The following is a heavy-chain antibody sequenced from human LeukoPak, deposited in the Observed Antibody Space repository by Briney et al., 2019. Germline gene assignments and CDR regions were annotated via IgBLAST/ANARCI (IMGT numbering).Heavy chain of an antibody. CDR1: GYTFTGYY. J-gene: IGHJ4*02. V-gene: IGHV1-46*01. D-gene: IGHD3-22*01. CDR2: INPSGGST. Sequence: ASVKVSCKASGYTFTGYYMHWVRQAPGQGLEWMGIINPSGGSTSYAQKFQGRVTMTRDTSTSTVYMELSSLRSEDTAVYYCARDRLYYDSSGYYYFDYWGQGTLVTVSS. CDR3: ARDRLYYDSSGYYYFDY.